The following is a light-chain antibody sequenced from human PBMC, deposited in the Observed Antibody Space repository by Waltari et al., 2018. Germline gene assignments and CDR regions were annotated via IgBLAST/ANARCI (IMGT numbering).Light chain of an antibody. CDR3: QQFNS. CDR2: GAS. Sequence: DIQLTQSPSFLSASVGDRVTITCRASQGITTFLAWYQQKPGKAPELPIYGASTLQGGVPSRFSGSASGTEFTLAISSLQPEDFATYYCQQFNSFGGGTKVEIK. J-gene: IGKJ4*01. CDR1: QGITTF. V-gene: IGKV1-9*01.